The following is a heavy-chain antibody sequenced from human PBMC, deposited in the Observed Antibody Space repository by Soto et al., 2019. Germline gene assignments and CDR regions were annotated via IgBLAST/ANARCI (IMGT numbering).Heavy chain of an antibody. Sequence: SETLSLTCAVSSGSISSSNWWSWVRQPPGKGLEWIGEIYHSGSTNYNPSLKSRVTISVDKSKNQFSLKLSSVTAADTAVYYCARVNIVVVPAAYIFDYWGQGTLVTVSS. J-gene: IGHJ4*02. CDR3: ARVNIVVVPAAYIFDY. D-gene: IGHD2-2*01. CDR2: IYHSGST. CDR1: SGSISSSNW. V-gene: IGHV4-4*02.